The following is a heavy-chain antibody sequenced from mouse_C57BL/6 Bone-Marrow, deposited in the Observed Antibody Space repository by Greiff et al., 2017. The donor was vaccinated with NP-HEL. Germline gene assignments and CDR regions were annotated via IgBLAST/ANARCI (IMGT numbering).Heavy chain of an antibody. D-gene: IGHD1-1*01. V-gene: IGHV3-6*01. CDR1: GYSITSGYY. Sequence: EVQVVESGPGLVKPSQSLSLTCSVTGYSITSGYYWNWIRQFPGNKLEWMGYISYDGSNNYNPSLKNRISITRDTSKNQFFLKLNSVTTEDTATYYCAREGILYYYGSSYDYFDYWGQGTTLTVSS. CDR3: AREGILYYYGSSYDYFDY. CDR2: ISYDGSN. J-gene: IGHJ2*01.